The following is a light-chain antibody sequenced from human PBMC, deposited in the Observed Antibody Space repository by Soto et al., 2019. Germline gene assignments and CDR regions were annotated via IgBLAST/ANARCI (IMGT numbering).Light chain of an antibody. CDR3: QTYDSKLDGSV. Sequence: QSVLTQPPSVSGAPGHRVTISCTGSFSNIGENYEVHWYQQLPGTAPKLLIYGNTNRPSGVPDRFSASKSGTSASLTISELQPGDQADYYCQTYDSKLDGSVFGGGTKLTVL. CDR2: GNT. V-gene: IGLV1-40*01. CDR1: FSNIGENYE. J-gene: IGLJ2*01.